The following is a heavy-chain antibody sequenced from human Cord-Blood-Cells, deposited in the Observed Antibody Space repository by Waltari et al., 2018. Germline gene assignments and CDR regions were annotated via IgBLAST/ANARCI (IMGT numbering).Heavy chain of an antibody. V-gene: IGHV1-69*01. Sequence: QVQLVQSGAEVKKPGSSVKVSCKASGGTFSSYAISWVRQAPGQGLEWMGGIIPSFGTANYAQKFQGRVTITADESTSTAYMELSSLRSEDTAVYYCARGYCSGGSCHDAFDIWGQGTMVTVSS. D-gene: IGHD2-15*01. CDR3: ARGYCSGGSCHDAFDI. CDR2: IIPSFGTA. J-gene: IGHJ3*02. CDR1: GGTFSSYA.